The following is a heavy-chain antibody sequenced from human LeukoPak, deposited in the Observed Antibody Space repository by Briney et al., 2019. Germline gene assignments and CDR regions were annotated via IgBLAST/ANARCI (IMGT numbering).Heavy chain of an antibody. J-gene: IGHJ6*02. Sequence: GGSLRISCAASGFTFDNYAMHWVRQAPGSGLEWVSVISWNSASTGYADSVKGRFTISRDNAKNPLYLQMNSLRPEDTALYYCAKDLKEYYYNGMDVWGQGTTVTVSS. CDR2: ISWNSAST. V-gene: IGHV3-9*01. CDR1: GFTFDNYA. CDR3: AKDLKEYYYNGMDV.